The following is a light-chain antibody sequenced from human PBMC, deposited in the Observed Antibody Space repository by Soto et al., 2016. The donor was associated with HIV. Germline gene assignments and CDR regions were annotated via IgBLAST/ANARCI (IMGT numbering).Light chain of an antibody. CDR2: QDT. CDR3: QAWDTSTVV. CDR1: ELGDKY. J-gene: IGLJ2*01. Sequence: SYELTQPPSVSVSPGQTASVTCSGDELGDKYACWYQQKPGQSPVLVTYQDTKRPSGIPERFSGSNSGNTATLTISGTQAMDEADYYCQAWDTSTVVFGGGTKLTV. V-gene: IGLV3-1*01.